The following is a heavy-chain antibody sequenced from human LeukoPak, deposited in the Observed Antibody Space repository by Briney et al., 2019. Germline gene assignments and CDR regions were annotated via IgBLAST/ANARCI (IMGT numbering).Heavy chain of an antibody. CDR2: INHSGST. V-gene: IGHV4-34*01. CDR1: GGSFSGYY. Sequence: PSETLSLTCAVYGGSFSGYYWSWIRQPPGKGLEWIGEINHSGSTNYNPSLKSRVTISVDTSKNQFSLKLSSVTAADTAVYYCARGLLYYDYVRGSYRYTPYYFDYWGQGTLVTVSS. J-gene: IGHJ4*02. D-gene: IGHD3-16*02. CDR3: ARGLLYYDYVRGSYRYTPYYFDY.